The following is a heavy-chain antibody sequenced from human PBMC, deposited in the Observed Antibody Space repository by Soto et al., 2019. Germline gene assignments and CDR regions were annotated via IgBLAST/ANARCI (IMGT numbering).Heavy chain of an antibody. CDR3: AREGYCSGGSCPRPPNS. CDR2: IRSKAYGRTT. V-gene: IGHV3-49*03. J-gene: IGHJ4*02. CDR1: GFTFGDYA. Sequence: GGSLRLSCTASGFTFGDYAMSWFRQAPGKGLEWVGFIRSKAYGRTTEYAASVKGRFTISRDDSKSIVYLQMNSLRAEDTAVYYCAREGYCSGGSCPRPPNSWGQGALVTVSS. D-gene: IGHD2-15*01.